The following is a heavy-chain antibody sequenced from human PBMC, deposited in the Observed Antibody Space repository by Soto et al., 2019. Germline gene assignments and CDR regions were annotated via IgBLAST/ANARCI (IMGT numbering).Heavy chain of an antibody. CDR3: ARDVRVLRYFDRLDP. Sequence: SETLSLTCTVSGGSISSYYWSWIRQPPGKGLEWIGYIYYSGSTNYNPSLKSRVTISVDTSKNQFSLKLSSVTAADTAVYYCARDVRVLRYFDRLDPWGQGTLVTV. CDR1: GGSISSYY. V-gene: IGHV4-59*01. D-gene: IGHD3-9*01. J-gene: IGHJ5*02. CDR2: IYYSGST.